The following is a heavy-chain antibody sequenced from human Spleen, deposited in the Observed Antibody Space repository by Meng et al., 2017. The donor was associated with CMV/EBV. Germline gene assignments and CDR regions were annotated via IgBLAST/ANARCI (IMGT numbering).Heavy chain of an antibody. J-gene: IGHJ6*02. Sequence: GESLKISCAASGFTFSNYGLHWVRQAPGKGLEWVAFIQYDGTNKYYADSVRGRFAISRDNSKNTLYLQMNSLRAEDTAVYYCAKDLRLNDYKSSYYYHYGMDVWGQGTTVTVSS. CDR1: GFTFSNYG. V-gene: IGHV3-30*02. CDR3: AKDLRLNDYKSSYYYHYGMDV. D-gene: IGHD4-11*01. CDR2: IQYDGTNK.